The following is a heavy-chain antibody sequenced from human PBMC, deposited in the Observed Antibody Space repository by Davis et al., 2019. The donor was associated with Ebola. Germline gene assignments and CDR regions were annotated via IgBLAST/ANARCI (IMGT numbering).Heavy chain of an antibody. D-gene: IGHD2-21*02. CDR1: GFTFTTDW. V-gene: IGHV3-23*01. J-gene: IGHJ3*02. CDR3: AKDTANIWFDI. Sequence: GESLKISCATSGFTFTTDWMSWVRQAPGKGLEWVSTLGTSADTYYADSVKGRFTISRDNSRNTLYLQMNGLRVEDTAIYYCAKDTANIWFDIWGQGTMVTVAS. CDR2: LGTSADT.